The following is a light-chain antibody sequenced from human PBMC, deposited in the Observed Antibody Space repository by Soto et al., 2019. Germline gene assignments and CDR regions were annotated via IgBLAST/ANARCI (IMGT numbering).Light chain of an antibody. CDR1: SSDVGSYNL. J-gene: IGLJ1*01. V-gene: IGLV2-23*01. Sequence: QSALTQPASVSGSPGQSITISCTGTSSDVGSYNLVSWYQQHPGKAPKLMIYEGSKRPSGVSNRFSGSKSGNTASLTISGLQAEDEADYYCCSYAGRSTSLYVFGTGTKLTVL. CDR2: EGS. CDR3: CSYAGRSTSLYV.